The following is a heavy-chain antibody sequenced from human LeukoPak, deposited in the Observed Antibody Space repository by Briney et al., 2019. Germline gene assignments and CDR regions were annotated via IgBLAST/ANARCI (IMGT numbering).Heavy chain of an antibody. V-gene: IGHV3-21*01. Sequence: GGSLRLSCAASGFTFSSYSMNWVRQAPGKGLECGSSISSSSSYMYYADSVKGRFTISRDNAKNSLYLQMNSLRAEDTAVYYCARGENIVVVPAAPFDYWGQGTLVTVSS. CDR3: ARGENIVVVPAAPFDY. CDR2: ISSSSSYM. CDR1: GFTFSSYS. J-gene: IGHJ4*02. D-gene: IGHD2-2*01.